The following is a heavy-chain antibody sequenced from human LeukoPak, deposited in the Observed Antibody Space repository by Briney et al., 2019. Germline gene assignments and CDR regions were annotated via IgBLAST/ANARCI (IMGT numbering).Heavy chain of an antibody. J-gene: IGHJ4*02. CDR2: ISGSGGST. CDR1: GFTFSSYA. D-gene: IGHD1-26*01. Sequence: GGSLRLSCAASGFTFSSYAMRWGREAPGKGLEWVSAISGSGGSTYYADSVKGRFTISRDNSKNTLYLQMNSLRAEDTAVYYCAKDLGAPRIYFDYWGQGTLVTVSS. V-gene: IGHV3-23*01. CDR3: AKDLGAPRIYFDY.